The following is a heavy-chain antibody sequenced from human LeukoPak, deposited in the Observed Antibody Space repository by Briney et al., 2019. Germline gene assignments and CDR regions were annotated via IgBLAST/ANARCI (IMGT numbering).Heavy chain of an antibody. D-gene: IGHD3-9*01. CDR1: GGSISSYY. V-gene: IGHV4-59*01. J-gene: IGHJ4*02. Sequence: PSETLSLTXTVSGGSISSYYWSWIRQPPGKGLEWIGYIYYSGSTNYNPSLKSRVTISVDTSKNQFSLKLSSVTAADTAVYYCARVNLFYDILTGYYGGPYFDYWGQGTLVTVSS. CDR2: IYYSGST. CDR3: ARVNLFYDILTGYYGGPYFDY.